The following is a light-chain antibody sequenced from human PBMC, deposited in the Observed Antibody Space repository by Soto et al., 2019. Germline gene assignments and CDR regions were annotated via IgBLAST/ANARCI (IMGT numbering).Light chain of an antibody. V-gene: IGKV3-11*01. CDR3: QQRSSWPIT. CDR2: DAS. CDR1: QSVSSY. J-gene: IGKJ5*01. Sequence: EIVLTQSPATLSFSPGERGTLSCRASQSVSSYLAWYQQKPGQAPRLLIYDASNRATGIPARFSGSGSGTDFTLTISSLEPEDFAVYYCQQRSSWPITFGQGTRLEIK.